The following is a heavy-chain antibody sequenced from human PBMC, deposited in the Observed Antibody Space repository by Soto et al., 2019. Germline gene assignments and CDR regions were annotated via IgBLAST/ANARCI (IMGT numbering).Heavy chain of an antibody. V-gene: IGHV3-74*01. CDR2: INSDGSRT. CDR1: GFTFSSYW. Sequence: GGSLRLSCAASGFTFSSYWMHWVRQAPGKGLVWVSRINSDGSRTSYADSVKGRFTISRDNAKNTLYLQMNSLRAEDTAVYYCTRNVHLKSFDFWARGTLVTFSS. CDR3: TRNVHLKSFDF. J-gene: IGHJ4*02. D-gene: IGHD1-1*01.